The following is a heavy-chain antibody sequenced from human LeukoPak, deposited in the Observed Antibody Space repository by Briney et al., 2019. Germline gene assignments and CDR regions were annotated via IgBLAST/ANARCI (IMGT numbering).Heavy chain of an antibody. CDR3: ANLAGGSYVWIDY. CDR2: ISGSGGST. CDR1: GFTFSSYA. V-gene: IGHV3-23*01. J-gene: IGHJ4*02. D-gene: IGHD1-26*01. Sequence: PGGSLRLSCAASGFTFSSYAMSWVRQAPGKGLEWVSAISGSGGSTYYADSVKGRFTISRDNSKNTLHLQMNSLRAEDTAVYYCANLAGGSYVWIDYWGQGTLVTVSS.